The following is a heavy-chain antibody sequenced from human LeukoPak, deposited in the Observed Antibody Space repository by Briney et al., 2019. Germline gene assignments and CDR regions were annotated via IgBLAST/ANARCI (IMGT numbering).Heavy chain of an antibody. V-gene: IGHV3-30*04. CDR3: AKDSGVAATYYYYYGMDV. Sequence: GGSLRLSCAASGFTFSSYAMHWVRQAPGKGLEWVAVISYDGSNKYYADSVKGRFTISRDNSKNTLYLQMNSLRAEDTAVYYCAKDSGVAATYYYYYGMDVWGQGTTVTVSS. CDR1: GFTFSSYA. CDR2: ISYDGSNK. D-gene: IGHD2-15*01. J-gene: IGHJ6*02.